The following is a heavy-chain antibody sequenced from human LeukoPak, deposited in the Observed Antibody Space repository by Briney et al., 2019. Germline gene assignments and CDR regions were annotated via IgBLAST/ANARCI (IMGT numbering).Heavy chain of an antibody. CDR2: INHSGST. V-gene: IGHV4-34*01. CDR3: ARRHYYGSGSYGY. CDR1: GGSFSGYY. Sequence: MPSETLSLTCAVYGGSFSGYYWSWIRQPPGKGLEWIGEINHSGSTNYNPSLKSRVTISVDTSKNQFSLKLSSVTAADTAVYYCARRHYYGSGSYGYWGQGTLVTVSS. J-gene: IGHJ4*02. D-gene: IGHD3-10*01.